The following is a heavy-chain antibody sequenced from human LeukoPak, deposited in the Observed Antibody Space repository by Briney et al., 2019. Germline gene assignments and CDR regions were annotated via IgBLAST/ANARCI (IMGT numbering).Heavy chain of an antibody. CDR1: GFTFGDYV. J-gene: IGHJ4*02. CDR2: IRSKAYGGTT. CDR3: TRAIPPDIVVVPAARYYFDY. D-gene: IGHD2-2*01. Sequence: PGGSLRLSCTASGFTFGDYVMSWFRQAPGKGLEWVGFIRSKAYGGTTEYAASVKGRFTISRDDSKSIAYLQMNSLKTEDTAVYYCTRAIPPDIVVVPAARYYFDYWGQGTLVTVSS. V-gene: IGHV3-49*03.